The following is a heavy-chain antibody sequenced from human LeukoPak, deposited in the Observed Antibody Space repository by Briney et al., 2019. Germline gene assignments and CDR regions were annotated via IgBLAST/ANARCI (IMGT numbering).Heavy chain of an antibody. Sequence: GGSLRLSCVASGFTFSNYGINGVRQAPGKGLEWVAYISNTGSTINYADSVKGRFTISRDNAKSSLFLQMNSLRDEDTAIYYCARGGAVRPDYWGQGTLVTVSS. CDR2: ISNTGSTI. CDR1: GFTFSNYG. J-gene: IGHJ4*02. CDR3: ARGGAVRPDY. V-gene: IGHV3-48*02. D-gene: IGHD4/OR15-4a*01.